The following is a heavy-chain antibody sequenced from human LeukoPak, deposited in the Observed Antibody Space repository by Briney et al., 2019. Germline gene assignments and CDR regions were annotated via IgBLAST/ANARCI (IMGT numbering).Heavy chain of an antibody. CDR3: ARDFAPALGYDYVWGSYRQGGAFDI. D-gene: IGHD3-16*02. Sequence: PETLSLTCTVSGGSISSYYRSWIRQPPGKGLEWIGYIYYSGSTNYNPSLKSRVTISVDTSKNQFSLKLSSVTAADTAVYYCARDFAPALGYDYVWGSYRQGGAFDIWGQGTMVTVSS. J-gene: IGHJ3*02. CDR2: IYYSGST. CDR1: GGSISSYY. V-gene: IGHV4-59*01.